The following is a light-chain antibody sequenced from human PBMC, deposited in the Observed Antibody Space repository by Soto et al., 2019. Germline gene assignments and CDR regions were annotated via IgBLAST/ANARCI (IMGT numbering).Light chain of an antibody. Sequence: QSVLTQPRSVSGSPGQSVTVSCTGTSXDVAVYSYVSWFQQHPGKAPQLLIYDVTKRPSGVPDRFSGSKSGNTASLTISGLQAEDEADYYCCSYAGSSTSVFGGGTKVTVL. CDR3: CSYAGSSTSV. V-gene: IGLV2-11*01. J-gene: IGLJ2*01. CDR2: DVT. CDR1: SXDVAVYSY.